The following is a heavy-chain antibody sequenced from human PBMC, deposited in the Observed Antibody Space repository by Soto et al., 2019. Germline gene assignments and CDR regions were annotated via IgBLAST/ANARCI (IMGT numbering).Heavy chain of an antibody. CDR3: ARALHFTLWNGYFDS. D-gene: IGHD3-3*01. CDR1: GGSFSGYY. Sequence: PSETLSLTCAVYGGSFSGYYWSWIRQPPGKGLEWIGEINHSGSTNYNPSLKSRVTISVDTSKNQFSLKLKSVTAADTAVYYCARALHFTLWNGYFDSWGQGSMVTVSS. V-gene: IGHV4-34*01. J-gene: IGHJ4*02. CDR2: INHSGST.